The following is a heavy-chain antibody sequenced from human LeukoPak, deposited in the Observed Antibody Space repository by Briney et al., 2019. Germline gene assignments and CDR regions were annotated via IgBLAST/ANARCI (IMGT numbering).Heavy chain of an antibody. Sequence: SGTLSLTCTVSSCTISNYYWRWIRQPPGKGLEWIGYIYYSGSTNYNPSLKSRVTISVDTSKNQFSLRLSSVTAADTAVYYCTRYFGWPWAFDIWGQGTKVTVSS. J-gene: IGHJ3*02. CDR1: SCTISNYY. V-gene: IGHV4-59*01. D-gene: IGHD3-9*01. CDR2: IYYSGST. CDR3: TRYFGWPWAFDI.